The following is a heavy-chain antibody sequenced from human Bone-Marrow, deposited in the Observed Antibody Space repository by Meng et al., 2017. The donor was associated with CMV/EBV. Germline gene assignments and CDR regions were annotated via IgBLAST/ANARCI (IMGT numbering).Heavy chain of an antibody. CDR3: ARNPYYYGSGIPGWFDP. D-gene: IGHD3-10*01. CDR2: IYYSGST. V-gene: IGHV4-39*07. Sequence: SETLSLTCTVSGGSISSSSYYWGWIRQPPGKGLEWIGSIYYSGSTYYNPSLKSRVTISVDTSKNQFYLKLSSVTAADTAVYYCARNPYYYGSGIPGWFDPWGQGTLVTVSS. CDR1: GGSISSSSYY. J-gene: IGHJ5*02.